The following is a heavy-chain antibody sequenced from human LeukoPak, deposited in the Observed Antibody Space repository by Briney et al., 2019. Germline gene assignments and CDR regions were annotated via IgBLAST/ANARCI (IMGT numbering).Heavy chain of an antibody. J-gene: IGHJ4*02. V-gene: IGHV1-18*01. CDR2: ISTYNGNT. D-gene: IGHD3-10*01. CDR3: ARVLLWFGESSYFDY. Sequence: ASVKVSCKASGYTFTSYGINWVRQAPGQGLEWMGWISTYNGNTNYAQRLQGRVTMTTDTSTSTAYMELRSLGSDDTAVYYCARVLLWFGESSYFDYWGQGTLVTVSS. CDR1: GYTFTSYG.